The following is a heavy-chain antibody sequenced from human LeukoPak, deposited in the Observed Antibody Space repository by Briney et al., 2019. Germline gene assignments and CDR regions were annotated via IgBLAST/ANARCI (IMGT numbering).Heavy chain of an antibody. Sequence: GASVKVSCKASGYTFTGYYMHWVRQAPGQGLEWMGWINPNSGGTNYAQKFQGWVTMTRDTSISAAYMELSSLRSEDTAVYYCARVHDFSDAFDIWGQGTMVTVSS. J-gene: IGHJ3*02. CDR3: ARVHDFSDAFDI. CDR2: INPNSGGT. CDR1: GYTFTGYY. V-gene: IGHV1-2*04. D-gene: IGHD3-3*01.